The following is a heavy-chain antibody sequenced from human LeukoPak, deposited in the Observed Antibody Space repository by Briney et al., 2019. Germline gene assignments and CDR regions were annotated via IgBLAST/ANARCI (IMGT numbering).Heavy chain of an antibody. CDR3: AKFDHGDYFDY. CDR2: ISYDGSNK. V-gene: IGHV3-30*18. J-gene: IGHJ4*02. D-gene: IGHD4-17*01. Sequence: PGGSLRLSCAASGFTFSSYGMHWVRQAPGKGLEWVAVISYDGSNKYYADSVKGRFTISRDNSKNTLYLQMNSLRAEDTAVCYCAKFDHGDYFDYWGQGTLVTVSS. CDR1: GFTFSSYG.